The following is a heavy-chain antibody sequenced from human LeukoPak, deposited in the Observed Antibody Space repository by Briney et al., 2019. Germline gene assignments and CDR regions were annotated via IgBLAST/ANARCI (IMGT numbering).Heavy chain of an antibody. CDR1: GFTFSSYA. Sequence: GGSLRLPCAASGFTFSSYAMHWVRQAPGKGLEWVAVISYDGSNKYYADSVKGRFTISRDNSKNTLYLQMNSLRAEDTAVYYCARDPLPPYYYDSSGLDYWGQGTLVTVSS. CDR2: ISYDGSNK. V-gene: IGHV3-30-3*01. CDR3: ARDPLPPYYYDSSGLDY. D-gene: IGHD3-22*01. J-gene: IGHJ4*02.